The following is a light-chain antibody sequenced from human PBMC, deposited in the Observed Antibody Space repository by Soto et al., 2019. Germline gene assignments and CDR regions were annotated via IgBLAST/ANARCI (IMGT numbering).Light chain of an antibody. CDR3: QQSYSTPQT. J-gene: IGKJ1*01. CDR1: QSISSY. CDR2: AAS. Sequence: DIQMTQSPSSLSASVGDRVTITCRASQSISSYLNWYQQKPGKAPKLLIYAASSLQSGVPSRFSGSGSGTDFTLTINSLQPVDFATYYCQQSYSTPQTFGQGTKVEIK. V-gene: IGKV1-39*01.